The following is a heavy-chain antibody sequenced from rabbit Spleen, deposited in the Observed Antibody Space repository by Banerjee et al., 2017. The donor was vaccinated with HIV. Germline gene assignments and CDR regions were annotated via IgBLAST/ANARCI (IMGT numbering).Heavy chain of an antibody. V-gene: IGHV1S40*01. CDR3: ARDLAAVIGWNLAL. Sequence: QSLEESGGDLVKPGASLTLTCTASRFSFSSSYYMCWVRQAPGKGLEWVTCINIVTGKTVYASWAKGRFIMSRTSSTTVTLQMTSLTAADTATYFCARDLAAVIGWNLALWGQGTLVTVS. J-gene: IGHJ3*01. D-gene: IGHD1-1*01. CDR2: INIVTGKT. CDR1: RFSFSSSYY.